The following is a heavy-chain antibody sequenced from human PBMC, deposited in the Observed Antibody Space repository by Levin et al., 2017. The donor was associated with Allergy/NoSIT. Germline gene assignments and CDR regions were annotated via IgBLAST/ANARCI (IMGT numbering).Heavy chain of an antibody. CDR3: ARRGAGIAVGLNDY. V-gene: IGHV1-18*01. CDR2: ISAYNGNT. J-gene: IGHJ4*02. CDR1: GYTFTSYG. D-gene: IGHD6-19*01. Sequence: EASVKVSCKASGYTFTSYGISWVRQAPGQGLEWMGWISAYNGNTNYAQKLQGRVTMTTDTSTSTAYMELRSLRSDDTAVYYCARRGAGIAVGLNDYWGQGTLVTVSS.